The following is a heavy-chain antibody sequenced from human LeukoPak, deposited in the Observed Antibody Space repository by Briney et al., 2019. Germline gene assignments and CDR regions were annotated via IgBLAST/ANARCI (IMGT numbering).Heavy chain of an antibody. CDR2: IRYDGSNK. V-gene: IGHV3-30*02. D-gene: IGHD2-2*01. J-gene: IGHJ4*02. CDR3: AKGAIIGYCSSTSCYSFDY. Sequence: GGSLRLSCAASGFTFSSYGMHWFRQAPGKGLEWVAFIRYDGSNKYYADSVKGRFTISRDNSKNTLYLQMNSLRAEDTAVYYCAKGAIIGYCSSTSCYSFDYWGQGTLVTVSS. CDR1: GFTFSSYG.